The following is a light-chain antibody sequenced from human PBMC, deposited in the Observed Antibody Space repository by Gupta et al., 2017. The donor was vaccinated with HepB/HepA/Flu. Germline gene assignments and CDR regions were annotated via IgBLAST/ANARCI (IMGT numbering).Light chain of an antibody. CDR1: QDIPNL. V-gene: IGKV1-8*01. J-gene: IGKJ4*01. CDR3: QEDSTYPLT. CDR2: STS. Sequence: AFRFTQSPSSISASTGDTVTITCRASQDIPNLLAWYQQKPGKAPNLLIYSTSTVQNGVPSRCSGGGSGTDFTLTITSRQSEDFATYYCQEDSTYPLTFGGGTKLEIK.